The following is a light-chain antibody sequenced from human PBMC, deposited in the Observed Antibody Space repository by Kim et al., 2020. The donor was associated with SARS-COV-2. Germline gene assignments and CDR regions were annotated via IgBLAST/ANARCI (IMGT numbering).Light chain of an antibody. Sequence: SPGERATLSCRASQRVSNNYLAWYQQKRGQPPRLLIYGASSRATGIPDRFSGSGSGTDFTLTISRLEPEDFAVYFCQQYGRSLPYAFGQGTKLEI. J-gene: IGKJ2*01. V-gene: IGKV3-20*01. CDR1: QRVSNNY. CDR2: GAS. CDR3: QQYGRSLPYA.